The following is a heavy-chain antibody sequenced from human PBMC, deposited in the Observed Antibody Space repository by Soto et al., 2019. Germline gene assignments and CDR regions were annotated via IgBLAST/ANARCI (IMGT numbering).Heavy chain of an antibody. V-gene: IGHV1-2*04. Sequence: ASVKVSCKASGYTFTGYYMHWVRQAPGQGLEWMGWINPNSGGTNYAQKFQGWVTMTRDTSISTAYMELSRLRSDDTAVYYCAIDPYYYDSSGFSSDGMDVWGQGTTVAV. J-gene: IGHJ6*02. CDR3: AIDPYYYDSSGFSSDGMDV. D-gene: IGHD3-22*01. CDR1: GYTFTGYY. CDR2: INPNSGGT.